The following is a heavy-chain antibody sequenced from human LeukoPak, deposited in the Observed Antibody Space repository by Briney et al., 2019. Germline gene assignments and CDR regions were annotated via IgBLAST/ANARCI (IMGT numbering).Heavy chain of an antibody. V-gene: IGHV4-39*01. J-gene: IGHJ6*03. CDR1: GGSISSSSYY. CDR3: ARLSGYCSSTSCYEKYYYYYYMDV. CDR2: IYYSGST. Sequence: SETLSLTCTVSGGSISSSSYYWGWIRQPPGKGLEWIGSIYYSGSTYYNPSLKSRVTISVDTSKNQFSLKLSSVTAADTAVYYCARLSGYCSSTSCYEKYYYYYYMDVWGKGTTVTISS. D-gene: IGHD2-2*01.